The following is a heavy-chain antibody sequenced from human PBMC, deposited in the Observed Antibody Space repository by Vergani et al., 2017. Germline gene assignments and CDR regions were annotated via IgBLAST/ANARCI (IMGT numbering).Heavy chain of an antibody. CDR2: INAGNGNT. V-gene: IGHV1-3*01. CDR1: GYTFTSYA. Sequence: QVQLVQSGAEVKKPGASVKVSCKASGYTFTSYAMHWVRQAPGQRLEWMGWINAGNGNTKYSQKFQGRVTITRDTSASTAYMELSSLRSDDTAMYYCTSFPTETSEYYDSTGYYHRFFEKWGQGTLVTVSS. D-gene: IGHD3-16*01. J-gene: IGHJ4*02. CDR3: TSFPTETSEYYDSTGYYHRFFEK.